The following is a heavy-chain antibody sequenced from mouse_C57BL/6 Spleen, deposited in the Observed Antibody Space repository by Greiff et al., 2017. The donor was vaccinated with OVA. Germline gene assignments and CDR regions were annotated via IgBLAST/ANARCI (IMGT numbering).Heavy chain of an antibody. CDR2: IHPNSGST. D-gene: IGHD2-4*01. CDR1: GYTFTSYW. J-gene: IGHJ3*01. V-gene: IGHV1-64*01. CDR3: ARNYDYDIAWFAY. Sequence: QVQLKQPGAELVKPGASVKLSCKASGYTFTSYWMHWVKQRPGQGLEWIGMIHPNSGSTNYNEKFKSKATLTVDKSSSKAYMQLSSLTSEDSAVYYCARNYDYDIAWFAYWGQGTLVTVSA.